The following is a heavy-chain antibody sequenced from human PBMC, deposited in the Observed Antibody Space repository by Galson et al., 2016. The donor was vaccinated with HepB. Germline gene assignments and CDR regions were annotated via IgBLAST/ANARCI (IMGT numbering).Heavy chain of an antibody. D-gene: IGHD3-10*01. CDR1: GGSISSGGYY. V-gene: IGHV4-31*03. Sequence: TLSLTCTVSGGSISSGGYYWSWIRHHPGKGLEWIGYIYYSGSTYYNPSLKSRVAMSVDMSKNQFSLNLTSVTAADTAVYYCARDGDSGGYSGMDVWGQGTPVTVSS. CDR3: ARDGDSGGYSGMDV. CDR2: IYYSGST. J-gene: IGHJ6*02.